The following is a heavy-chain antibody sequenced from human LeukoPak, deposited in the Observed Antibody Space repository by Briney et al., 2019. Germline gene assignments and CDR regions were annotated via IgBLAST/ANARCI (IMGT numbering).Heavy chain of an antibody. CDR2: ISYDGSNK. CDR3: ARARTGDYYFDY. CDR1: GFTFSSYA. J-gene: IGHJ4*02. Sequence: GRSLRLSCAASGFTFSSYAMHWVRQAPGKGLEWVAVISYDGSNKYYADSVKGRFTISRDNSKNTLYLQMNSLRAEDTAVYYCARARTGDYYFDYWGQGTLVTVSS. V-gene: IGHV3-30-3*01. D-gene: IGHD7-27*01.